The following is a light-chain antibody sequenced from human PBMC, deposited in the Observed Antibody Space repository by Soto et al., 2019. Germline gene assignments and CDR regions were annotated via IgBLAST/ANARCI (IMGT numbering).Light chain of an antibody. J-gene: IGKJ1*01. CDR3: QQYYTYWHM. V-gene: IGKV1-5*01. CDR2: DAS. CDR1: QSISDY. Sequence: GDRVIITCRASQSISDYLAWYQQKPGKAPKLLIYDASNLESGVPSTFSGSGSGTEFTLTISSQQPDDFATYYCQQYYTYWHMFGQGTRVEIK.